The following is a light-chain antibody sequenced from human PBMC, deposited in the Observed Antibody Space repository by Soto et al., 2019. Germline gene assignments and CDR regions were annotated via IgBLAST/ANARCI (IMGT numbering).Light chain of an antibody. CDR1: QGVSRK. Sequence: DIVMTPSPATLSVAPGERVTFSCRASQGVSRKLAWYQHKPGQAPRLLISGASTGATGIPARFSGSGSGTEFTLTISSLQSEDFAVYYCQQYNNWPPITFGQGTRLEI. V-gene: IGKV3-15*01. CDR2: GAS. CDR3: QQYNNWPPIT. J-gene: IGKJ5*01.